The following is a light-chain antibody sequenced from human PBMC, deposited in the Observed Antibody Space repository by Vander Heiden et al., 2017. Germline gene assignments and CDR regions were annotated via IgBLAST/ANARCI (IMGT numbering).Light chain of an antibody. J-gene: IGKJ3*01. Sequence: EIAFTQSPATLPLSPGESATLSCRATQSASSYLAWYQQKPVQVPRLLSYDTSNRATGMSARFSGGGAGTAFILPRRSLEPEDVVVYYCNQRSHGTRLTFGPGTKVDIK. V-gene: IGKV3-11*01. CDR3: NQRSHGTRLT. CDR2: DTS. CDR1: QSASSY.